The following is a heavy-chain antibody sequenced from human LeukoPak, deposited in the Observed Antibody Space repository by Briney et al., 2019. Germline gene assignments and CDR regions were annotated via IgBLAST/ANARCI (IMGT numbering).Heavy chain of an antibody. J-gene: IGHJ6*02. D-gene: IGHD3-16*01. CDR1: GGSISSYY. CDR2: IYYSGST. Sequence: SETLSLTCTVSGGSISSYYWSWIRQPPGKGLEWIGYIYYSGSTNYNPSLKSRVTISVDTSKNQFSLKLSSVTAADTAVYYCARWGLLRGHYYGMDVWGQGTTVTVSS. V-gene: IGHV4-59*08. CDR3: ARWGLLRGHYYGMDV.